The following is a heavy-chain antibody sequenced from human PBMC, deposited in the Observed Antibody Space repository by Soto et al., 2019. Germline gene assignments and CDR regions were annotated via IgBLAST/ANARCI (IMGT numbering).Heavy chain of an antibody. CDR3: ARLYGSGQWNWFDP. Sequence: PGESLKISCKGSGYSFTNYWIGWVRQMPGRGLEWMGIIYPHDSDTRYSPSFQGQVTISADKSISTAYLQWSSLKASDSAMYYCARLYGSGQWNWFDPWGQGTLVTVSS. D-gene: IGHD3-10*01. J-gene: IGHJ5*02. CDR1: GYSFTNYW. CDR2: IYPHDSDT. V-gene: IGHV5-51*01.